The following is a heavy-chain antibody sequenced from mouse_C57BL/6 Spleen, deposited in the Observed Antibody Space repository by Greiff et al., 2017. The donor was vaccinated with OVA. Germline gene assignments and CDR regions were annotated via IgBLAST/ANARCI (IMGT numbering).Heavy chain of an antibody. CDR1: GYTFTEYT. J-gene: IGHJ2*01. CDR3: ARHEESLGYYYGSSYHFDY. D-gene: IGHD1-1*01. V-gene: IGHV1-62-2*01. CDR2: FYPGSGSI. Sequence: QVQLKQSGAELVKPGASVKLSCKASGYTFTEYTIHWVKQRSGQGLEWIGWFYPGSGSIKYNEKFKDKATLTADKSSSTVYMELSRLTSEDSAVYFCARHEESLGYYYGSSYHFDYWGQGTTLTVSS.